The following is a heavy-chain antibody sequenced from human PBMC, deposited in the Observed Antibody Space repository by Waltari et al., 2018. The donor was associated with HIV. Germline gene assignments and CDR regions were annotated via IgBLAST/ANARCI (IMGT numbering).Heavy chain of an antibody. CDR1: GGSISRGGYY. Sequence: QVQLQESGPGLVKSSQTLSLSCPVPGGSISRGGYYWNWIRQHPGTGLEWIGYIQHSWSTYYNPSLKSRVSISVSTSKNQFSLNLTSVTAADTAVYYCARVSDSYGTVFEYWGQGTLVSVSS. D-gene: IGHD3-10*01. J-gene: IGHJ4*02. V-gene: IGHV4-31*03. CDR2: IQHSWST. CDR3: ARVSDSYGTVFEY.